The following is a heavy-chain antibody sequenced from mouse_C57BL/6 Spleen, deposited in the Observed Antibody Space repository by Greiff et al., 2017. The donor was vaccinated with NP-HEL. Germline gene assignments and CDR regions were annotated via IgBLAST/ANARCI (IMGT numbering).Heavy chain of an antibody. CDR3: AREENYSNSFDY. Sequence: EVQLQQSGPELVKPGASVKIPCKASGYTFTDYNMDWVKQSHGKSLEWIGDINPNNGGTIYNQKFKGKATLTVDKSSSTAYMELRSLTSEDTAVYYWAREENYSNSFDYWGQGTTLTVSS. J-gene: IGHJ2*01. D-gene: IGHD2-5*01. CDR1: GYTFTDYN. CDR2: INPNNGGT. V-gene: IGHV1-18*01.